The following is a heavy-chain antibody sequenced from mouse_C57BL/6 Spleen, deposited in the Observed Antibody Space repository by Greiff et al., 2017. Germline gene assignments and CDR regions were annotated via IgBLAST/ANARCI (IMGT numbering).Heavy chain of an antibody. CDR3: ARGGIYYYGSSYAAMDY. D-gene: IGHD1-1*01. CDR1: GYTFTSYW. V-gene: IGHV1-72*01. CDR2: IDPNSGGT. Sequence: QVQLKQSGAELVKPGASVKLSCKASGYTFTSYWMHWVKQRPGRGLEWIGRIDPNSGGTKYNEKFKSKATLTVDKPSSPAYMQLSSLTSEDSAVYYCARGGIYYYGSSYAAMDYWGQGTSVTVSS. J-gene: IGHJ4*01.